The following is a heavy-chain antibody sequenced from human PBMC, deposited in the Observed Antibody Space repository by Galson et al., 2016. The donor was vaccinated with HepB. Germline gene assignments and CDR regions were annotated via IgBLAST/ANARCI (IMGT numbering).Heavy chain of an antibody. CDR3: ARDLYSGSYYEDY. J-gene: IGHJ4*02. V-gene: IGHV3-7*01. Sequence: SLRLSCAASGFTLSSYWMSWVRQAPGKGLEWVANIKQDGSEKNYVDSVKGRFTISRDNAKNSLYLQMKSLRAEDTAVYHCARDLYSGSYYEDYWGQGTLVTVSS. CDR2: IKQDGSEK. D-gene: IGHD1-26*01. CDR1: GFTLSSYW.